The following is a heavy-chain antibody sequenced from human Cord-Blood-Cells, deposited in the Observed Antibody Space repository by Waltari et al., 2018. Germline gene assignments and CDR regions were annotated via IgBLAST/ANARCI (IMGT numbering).Heavy chain of an antibody. Sequence: QLQLQESGPGLVKPSETLSLTCTVPGGSISSSSYYWGWIRQPPGKGLEWIGSIYYSGSTYYNPSLKSRVTISVDTSKNQFSLKLSSVTAADTAVYYCARTVSGWYGYWGQGTLVTVSS. CDR1: GGSISSSSYY. CDR3: ARTVSGWYGY. J-gene: IGHJ4*02. CDR2: IYYSGST. V-gene: IGHV4-39*01. D-gene: IGHD6-19*01.